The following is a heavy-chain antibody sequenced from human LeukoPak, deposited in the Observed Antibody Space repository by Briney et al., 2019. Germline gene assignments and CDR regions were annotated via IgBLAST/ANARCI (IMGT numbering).Heavy chain of an antibody. CDR3: ARGVVAARFDP. Sequence: SETLSLTCTVSGGSISSGGYYWSWIRQHPGKGLEWIGYIYYSGSTYYNPSLKSRVTISVDTSKNQFPLKLSSVTAADTAVYYCARGVVAARFDPWGQGTLVTVSS. J-gene: IGHJ5*02. CDR2: IYYSGST. D-gene: IGHD2-15*01. V-gene: IGHV4-31*03. CDR1: GGSISSGGYY.